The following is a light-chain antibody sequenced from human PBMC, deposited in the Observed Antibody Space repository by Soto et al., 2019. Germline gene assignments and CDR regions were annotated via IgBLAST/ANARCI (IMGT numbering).Light chain of an antibody. J-gene: IGLJ1*01. CDR1: GSDVGGYNY. CDR2: AVS. V-gene: IGLV2-14*01. CDR3: CSYTSRTTYV. Sequence: QSPLTQPASVSGSPGQSITISCTGTGSDVGGYNYVSWYQQHPGKAPKLMIHAVSNRPSGISSRFSGSKSGNTASLTISGLQSEDEADYFCCSYTSRTTYVFGTGTKVTVL.